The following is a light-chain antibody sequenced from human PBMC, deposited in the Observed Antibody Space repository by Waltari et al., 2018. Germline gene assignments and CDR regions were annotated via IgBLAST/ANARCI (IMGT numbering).Light chain of an antibody. CDR1: QSVSRA. CDR3: QHYVNLPVT. V-gene: IGKV3-20*01. J-gene: IGKJ1*01. Sequence: WRVSQSVSRALAWYQQKPGQAPRLLIYAASTRATGVPDMFSGSGSGTDFSLTISRLDPEDFAVYICQHYVNLPVTFGQGTKVEI. CDR2: AAS.